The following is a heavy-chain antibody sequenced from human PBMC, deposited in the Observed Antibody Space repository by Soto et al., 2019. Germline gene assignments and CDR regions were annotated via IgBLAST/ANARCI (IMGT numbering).Heavy chain of an antibody. CDR2: ISSSNTYI. Sequence: GGSLRLSCTGSGFNFGGYTINWVRQAPGKGLEWVSSISSSNTYIFYADIVQGRFIISRDNTKNSVYLQINRLRTEDTALYYCASAMTRGWSPQGYWGQGTPVTVSS. J-gene: IGHJ4*02. CDR1: GFNFGGYT. D-gene: IGHD2-15*01. V-gene: IGHV3-21*04. CDR3: ASAMTRGWSPQGY.